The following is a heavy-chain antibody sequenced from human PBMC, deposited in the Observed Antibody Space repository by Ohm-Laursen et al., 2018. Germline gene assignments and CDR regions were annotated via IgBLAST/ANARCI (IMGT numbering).Heavy chain of an antibody. J-gene: IGHJ5*02. CDR2: IYTNEST. D-gene: IGHD2-21*02. V-gene: IGHV4-4*07. CDR3: ARDLGDDAGWFDP. CDR1: GGSISAYY. Sequence: GTLSLTCTVSGGSISAYYWSWIRQPAGKGLEWIGRIYTNESTNYNPSLKSRVTMSEDTSKKQISLRLSSVTAADTAVYYCARDLGDDAGWFDPWGQGTLVTVSS.